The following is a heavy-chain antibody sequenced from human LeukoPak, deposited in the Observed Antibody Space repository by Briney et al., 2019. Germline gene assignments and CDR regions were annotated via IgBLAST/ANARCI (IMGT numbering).Heavy chain of an antibody. J-gene: IGHJ6*02. CDR2: INHSGST. Sequence: SETLSLTCAVYGGSFSGYYRSWIRQPPGKGLEWIGEINHSGSTNYNPSLKSRVTISVDTSKNQFSLKLSSVTAADTAVYYCARGSYSSGWYPLAPRYGMDVWGQGTTVTVSS. CDR3: ARGSYSSGWYPLAPRYGMDV. CDR1: GGSFSGYY. V-gene: IGHV4-34*01. D-gene: IGHD6-19*01.